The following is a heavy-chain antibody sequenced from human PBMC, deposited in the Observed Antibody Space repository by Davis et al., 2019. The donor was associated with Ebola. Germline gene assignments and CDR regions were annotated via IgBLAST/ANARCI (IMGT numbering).Heavy chain of an antibody. CDR2: IKPSGGST. V-gene: IGHV1-46*01. CDR1: GYTFTGHY. CDR3: AREEWEVRRVDFDD. Sequence: ASVPVSCKASGYTFTGHYIHWVRPAPGQGLEWMGIIKPSGGSTIYAQNFQGRVTLTRDTSTSTAYMELSSLRPEDTAVYYCAREEWEVRRVDFDDWGQGTLVTVSS. D-gene: IGHD1-26*01. J-gene: IGHJ4*02.